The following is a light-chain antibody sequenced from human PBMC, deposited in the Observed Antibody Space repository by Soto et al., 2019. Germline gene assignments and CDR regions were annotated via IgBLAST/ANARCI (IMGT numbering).Light chain of an antibody. CDR2: SNN. CDR3: AAWDDSLGGLVV. CDR1: SSNIGSNS. J-gene: IGLJ2*01. Sequence: QSVLTQPHSLSGTPGQRVIISCSGSSSNIGSNSVYWYRQLPGTAPKLLIYSNNQRPSGVPDRFSGSKSGTSASLAISGLRSEDEADYYCAAWDDSLGGLVVFGGGTKLTVL. V-gene: IGLV1-47*01.